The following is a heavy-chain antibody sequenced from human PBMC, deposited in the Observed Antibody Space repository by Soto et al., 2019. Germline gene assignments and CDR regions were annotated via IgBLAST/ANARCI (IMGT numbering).Heavy chain of an antibody. Sequence: QVQLQQWGAGLLTPSETLSLTCAVYGGSFSGYTWTWIRQSPGKGLEWIGQINDSGSANYNPSLKSRVTISVGTSNNEFFLDLTSVTAADTAVYFCASGLFSGTSYSGGWYCFDYWGQGTLVTVSS. CDR2: INDSGSA. CDR3: ASGLFSGTSYSGGWYCFDY. V-gene: IGHV4-34*01. CDR1: GGSFSGYT. J-gene: IGHJ4*02. D-gene: IGHD3-10*01.